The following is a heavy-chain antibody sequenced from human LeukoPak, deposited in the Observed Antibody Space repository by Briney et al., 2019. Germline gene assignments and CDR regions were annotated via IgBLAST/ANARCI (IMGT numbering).Heavy chain of an antibody. CDR3: ARGSSASGWYFDY. V-gene: IGHV3-7*01. Sequence: GGSLRLSCAASGFTFSSYWMSWVRQVPGKGLEWVANIKQDDGSEKYYVDSVKGRFTISRDNARNSLYLQMNSLRAEDTAVYYCARGSSASGWYFDYWGQGTLVTVSS. CDR2: IKQDDGSEK. CDR1: GFTFSSYW. J-gene: IGHJ4*02. D-gene: IGHD6-19*01.